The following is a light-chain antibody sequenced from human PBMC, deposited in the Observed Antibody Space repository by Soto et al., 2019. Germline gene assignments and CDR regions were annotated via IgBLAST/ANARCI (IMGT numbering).Light chain of an antibody. CDR2: GAS. CDR3: QQYGSSGLT. Sequence: EIVLTQSPGTLSLSPGERATLSCRASQSVSSSYLAWYQQKPGQAPRLLIYGASSWATGIPDRFSGSGSGTDLTLTISRLEPEDFAVYYCQQYGSSGLTFGGGTKVEIK. CDR1: QSVSSSY. J-gene: IGKJ4*01. V-gene: IGKV3-20*01.